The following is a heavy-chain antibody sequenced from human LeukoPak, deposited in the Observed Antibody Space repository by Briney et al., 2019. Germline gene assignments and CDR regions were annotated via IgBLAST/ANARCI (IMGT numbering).Heavy chain of an antibody. D-gene: IGHD6-6*01. CDR2: TYYGSKWYI. Sequence: SQTLSLTCAISGDSVSSNSAIWNWIRQSPSRGLEWLGRTYYGSKWYIDYAVSVKSRIIINADTSKNQFSLHLNSVTPDDTAVYYCARGPAARGMDVWGQGTTVTDPS. CDR3: ARGPAARGMDV. V-gene: IGHV6-1*01. CDR1: GDSVSSNSAI. J-gene: IGHJ6*02.